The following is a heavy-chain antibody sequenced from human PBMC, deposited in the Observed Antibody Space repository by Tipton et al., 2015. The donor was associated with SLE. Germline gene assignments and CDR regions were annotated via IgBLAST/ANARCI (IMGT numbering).Heavy chain of an antibody. CDR3: ARGSVVADDY. CDR1: GASIISHY. V-gene: IGHV4-59*11. CDR2: IFYGRDT. D-gene: IGHD2-15*01. J-gene: IGHJ4*02. Sequence: TLSLTCTVSGASIISHYWNWFRQTPGEGLDWTGYIFYGRDTNYNPSLKSRVTISIEASKNQLSLTLKYVTAADTAVYYCARGSVVADDYWGQGTLVTVSS.